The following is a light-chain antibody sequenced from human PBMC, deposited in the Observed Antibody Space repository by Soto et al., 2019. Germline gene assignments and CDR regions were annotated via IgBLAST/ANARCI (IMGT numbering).Light chain of an antibody. J-gene: IGKJ3*01. V-gene: IGKV3-15*01. Sequence: EIVMTQSPATLSVSPGERATLSCRASQSVSSNLAWYQQKPDQAPRLLIYGASTRATGIPARFSGSGSGTEFTLTISSLQSEDFAVYYCQQYNNWPPPFTFGPGTKVDIK. CDR1: QSVSSN. CDR2: GAS. CDR3: QQYNNWPPPFT.